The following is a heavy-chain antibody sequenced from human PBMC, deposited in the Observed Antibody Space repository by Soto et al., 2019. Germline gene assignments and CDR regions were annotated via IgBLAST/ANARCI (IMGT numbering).Heavy chain of an antibody. V-gene: IGHV3-30-3*01. CDR3: GRETWGRRPYYYDTRDTS. CDR2: ISYDGVSK. Sequence: QVQLVESGGGVVQPGRSLRLSCATSGITFSSYALHWVRQAPGKGLEWVALISYDGVSKYHAASVQGRFTTSRDSINNTLYLQIDSLRVGQTPVYYWGRETWGRRPYYYDTRDTSWGQGTLVTASS. D-gene: IGHD3-22*01. CDR1: GITFSSYA. J-gene: IGHJ5*02.